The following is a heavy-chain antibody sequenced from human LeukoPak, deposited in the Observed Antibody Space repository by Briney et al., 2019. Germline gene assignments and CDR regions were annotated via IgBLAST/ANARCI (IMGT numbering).Heavy chain of an antibody. CDR2: IIPSDGST. D-gene: IGHD3-10*01. Sequence: ASVKVSCKASGYSFTRYFVHWVRQAPGQGLEWMGIIIPSDGSTSYAQKFQGRVTMTRDTSTSTVYMELSSLRSEDTAVYYCARGKVVTMVRGVIITYFDYWGQGTLVTVSS. V-gene: IGHV1-46*01. J-gene: IGHJ4*02. CDR1: GYSFTRYF. CDR3: ARGKVVTMVRGVIITYFDY.